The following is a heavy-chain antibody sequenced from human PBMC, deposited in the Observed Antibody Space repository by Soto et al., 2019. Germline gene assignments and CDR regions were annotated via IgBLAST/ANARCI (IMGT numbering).Heavy chain of an antibody. V-gene: IGHV5-10-1*01. Sequence: EVQLVQAGAEVKKPGESLRISCKGSGYSFINYWISWVRQMPGKGLEWMGRIDPSDSYTNYSPSFQGHVSISADKSISPAYLQRGSLTASYTAMYYCARLSRLHRDWYFDLWGRGTLVTVSS. J-gene: IGHJ2*01. CDR3: ARLSRLHRDWYFDL. CDR1: GYSFINYW. CDR2: IDPSDSYT. D-gene: IGHD4-4*01.